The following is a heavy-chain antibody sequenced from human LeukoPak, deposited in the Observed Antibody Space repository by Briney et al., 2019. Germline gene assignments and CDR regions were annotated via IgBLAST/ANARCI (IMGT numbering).Heavy chain of an antibody. J-gene: IGHJ4*02. CDR2: IKQDGSEK. CDR3: VSPRRQIIKLCPQFDY. Sequence: GGSLRLSCAASGFTFSSYCMSWVRQAPGKGLEWVANIKQDGSEKYYVDSVKGRFTISRDNAKNSLYLQMNILRADDTAVYYCVSPRRQIIKLCPQFDYWGQGTLVTVSS. D-gene: IGHD2-21*01. V-gene: IGHV3-7*01. CDR1: GFTFSSYC.